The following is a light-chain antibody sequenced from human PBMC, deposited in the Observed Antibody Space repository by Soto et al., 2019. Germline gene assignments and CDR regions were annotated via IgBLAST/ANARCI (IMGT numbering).Light chain of an antibody. Sequence: EVVLTQSPGTLSLSRGERATLSCRASQSVRSSHLAWYQQKPGQAPRLLIYGASSRATGIPDRFSGSGSGADFTLTISRLEPEDFAVYYCQQYDSSPLTFGGGTKVAIK. J-gene: IGKJ4*01. CDR2: GAS. CDR1: QSVRSSH. CDR3: QQYDSSPLT. V-gene: IGKV3-20*01.